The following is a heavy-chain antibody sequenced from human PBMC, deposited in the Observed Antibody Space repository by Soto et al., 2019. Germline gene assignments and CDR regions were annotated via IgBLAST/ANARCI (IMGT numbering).Heavy chain of an antibody. CDR3: AGLYSSSWYHFDY. D-gene: IGHD6-13*01. V-gene: IGHV4-4*02. CDR2: IYHSGST. Sequence: QVQLQESSPGLVKPSGTLSLTCAVSGVSISSSNWWSWVRQPPGKGLEWIGEIYHSGSTNYTPSLKSRVTIAVDKSKNQFSLKLSSVTAADTAVYYCAGLYSSSWYHFDYWGQGTLVTVSS. CDR1: GVSISSSNW. J-gene: IGHJ4*02.